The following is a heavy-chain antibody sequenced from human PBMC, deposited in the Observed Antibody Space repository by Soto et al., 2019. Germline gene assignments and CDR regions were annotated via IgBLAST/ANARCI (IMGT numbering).Heavy chain of an antibody. V-gene: IGHV3-15*01. CDR1: GFTLSNAW. J-gene: IGHJ4*02. Sequence: PGGSLRLSCAASGFTLSNAWVSWVRQAPGKGLEWVGRIKNKMEGGTTDYAAPVKGRFTISRDDSKNMLYLQMNSLITDDTAVYYCAPHWNFDYWGQGTLVTVSS. D-gene: IGHD3-3*01. CDR3: APHWNFDY. CDR2: IKNKMEGGTT.